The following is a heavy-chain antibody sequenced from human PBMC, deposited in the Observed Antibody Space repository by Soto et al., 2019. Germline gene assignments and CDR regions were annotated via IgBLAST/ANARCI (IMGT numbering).Heavy chain of an antibody. J-gene: IGHJ4*02. CDR2: ISGTGTNT. CDR3: AKYSGSGTWYIDS. D-gene: IGHD6-25*01. V-gene: IGHV3-23*01. Sequence: EVQFLESGGGLVQPGGSLRLSCAASGFIFSNYAMSWVRQAPGKGLEWVSGISGTGTNTFYADSVKGRFTVSRDNSRNTLSLQMNSLGAADTALYYCAKYSGSGTWYIDSWGQGTLVTVSS. CDR1: GFIFSNYA.